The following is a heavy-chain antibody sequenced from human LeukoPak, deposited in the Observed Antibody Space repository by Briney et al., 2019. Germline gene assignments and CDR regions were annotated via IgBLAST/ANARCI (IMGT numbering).Heavy chain of an antibody. CDR3: ARPGSTLRGGYYRMDV. D-gene: IGHD3-10*01. J-gene: IGHJ6*04. CDR2: IIPIFGTA. CDR1: GGTFSSYA. V-gene: IGHV1-69*06. Sequence: SVKVSCKASGGTFSSYAISWVRQAPGQGLEWMGGIIPIFGTANYAQKFQGRVTITADKSTSTAYMELSSLRSEDTAVYYCARPGSTLRGGYYRMDVWGKGTTVTVSS.